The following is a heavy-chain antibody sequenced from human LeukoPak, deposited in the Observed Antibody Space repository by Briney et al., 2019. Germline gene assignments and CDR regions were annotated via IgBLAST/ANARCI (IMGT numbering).Heavy chain of an antibody. J-gene: IGHJ4*02. CDR3: ARMLGVIVVVTEQYYFAY. Sequence: ASVKVSCKASGYTFTSYGISWVRQAPGQGLEWMGWISAYNGNTNYAQKLQGRVTMTTDTSTSTAYMELRSLRSDDTAVYYCARMLGVIVVVTEQYYFAYWGQGTLVTVSS. D-gene: IGHD2-21*02. CDR2: ISAYNGNT. CDR1: GYTFTSYG. V-gene: IGHV1-18*01.